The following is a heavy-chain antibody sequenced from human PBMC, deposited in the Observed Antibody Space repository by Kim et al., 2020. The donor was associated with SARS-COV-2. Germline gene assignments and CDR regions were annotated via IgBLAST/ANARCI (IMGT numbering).Heavy chain of an antibody. D-gene: IGHD6-19*01. CDR3: ARIEYSSGSRDLDWFDP. CDR1: GYTFTSYG. CDR2: ISAYNGNT. V-gene: IGHV1-18*04. Sequence: ASVKVSCKASGYTFTSYGISWVRQAPGQGLEWMGWISAYNGNTNYAQKLQGRVTMTTDTSTSTAYMELRSLRSDDTAVYYCARIEYSSGSRDLDWFDPWGQGTLVTVSS. J-gene: IGHJ5*02.